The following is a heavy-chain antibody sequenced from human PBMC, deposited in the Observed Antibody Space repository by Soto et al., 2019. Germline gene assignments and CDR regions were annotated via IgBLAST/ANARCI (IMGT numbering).Heavy chain of an antibody. Sequence: QVQLVQSGAEVKKPGSSVKVSCKASGGTFSSYAISWVRQAPGQGLEWMGGIIPIFGTANYAQKFQGRVTIIADESTSTAYMELSSLRSEDTAVYYCARVGFPDFWSGYYTGGYYYGMDVWGQGTTVTVSS. CDR3: ARVGFPDFWSGYYTGGYYYGMDV. V-gene: IGHV1-69*01. CDR2: IIPIFGTA. J-gene: IGHJ6*02. D-gene: IGHD3-3*01. CDR1: GGTFSSYA.